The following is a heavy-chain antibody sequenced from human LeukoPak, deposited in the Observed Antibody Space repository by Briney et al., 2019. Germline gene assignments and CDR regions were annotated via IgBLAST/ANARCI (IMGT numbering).Heavy chain of an antibody. CDR3: AKRGVVIRVILVGFHKEAYYFDS. D-gene: IGHD3-22*01. V-gene: IGHV3-23*01. CDR1: GITLSNYG. J-gene: IGHJ4*02. CDR2: ISDSGGRT. Sequence: GGSLRLSCAVSGITLSNYGMSWVRQAPGKGLEWVAGISDSGGRTTYADSVKGRFTISRDNPKNTLYLQMNSLRPEDTAVYFCAKRGVVIRVILVGFHKEAYYFDSWAREPWSPSPQ.